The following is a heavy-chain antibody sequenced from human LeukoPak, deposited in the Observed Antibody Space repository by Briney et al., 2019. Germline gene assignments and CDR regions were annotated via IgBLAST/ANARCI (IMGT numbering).Heavy chain of an antibody. J-gene: IGHJ4*02. Sequence: ASVKVSCKASGYIFTGYYVHWVRQAPGQGLEWMGWINPNSGDTNYAQSFQGRVIMTRDTSISTAYMELRRLRSDDTAVYYCARGDHYDTLTGFQTPSHLSNCWGQGTLVTVSS. V-gene: IGHV1-2*02. CDR1: GYIFTGYY. CDR2: INPNSGDT. CDR3: ARGDHYDTLTGFQTPSHLSNC. D-gene: IGHD3-9*01.